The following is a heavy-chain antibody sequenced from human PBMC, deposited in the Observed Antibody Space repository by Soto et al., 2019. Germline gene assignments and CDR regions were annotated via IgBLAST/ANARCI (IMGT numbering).Heavy chain of an antibody. D-gene: IGHD3-9*01. CDR1: GYTFTSYG. CDR3: AKVPRDFAWLLELDYFDY. CDR2: INAGNGNT. Sequence: DSVKVSCKASGYTFTSYGIHWVRQAPGQRLEWTGWINAGNGNTKYSEKFQGRVTITRDTSASTAYLELSSLRSEDTAVYYCAKVPRDFAWLLELDYFDYWGQGTPVTVSS. V-gene: IGHV1-3*01. J-gene: IGHJ4*02.